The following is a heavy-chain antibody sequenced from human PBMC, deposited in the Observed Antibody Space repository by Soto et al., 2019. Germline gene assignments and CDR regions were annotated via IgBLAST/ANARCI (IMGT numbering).Heavy chain of an antibody. CDR1: GYTFTGYY. CDR3: ASVRQGIAAAGIDY. D-gene: IGHD6-13*01. J-gene: IGHJ4*02. V-gene: IGHV1-2*02. CDR2: INPNSGGT. Sequence: QVQLVQSGAEVKKPGASVKVSCKASGYTFTGYYMHWVRQAPGQGLEWMGWINPNSGGTNYAQKFQGGVTMARDTSTSTAYMELSRLISDDTAVYYCASVRQGIAAAGIDYWGQGTLVTVSS.